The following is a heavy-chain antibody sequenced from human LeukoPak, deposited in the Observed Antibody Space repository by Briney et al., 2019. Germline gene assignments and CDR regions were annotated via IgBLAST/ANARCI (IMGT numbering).Heavy chain of an antibody. CDR3: ARTTVFGAVRGPLYP. CDR1: GGTFSSYA. J-gene: IGHJ5*02. D-gene: IGHD1-1*01. Sequence: GASVKVSCKASGGTFSSYAISWVRQAPGQGLEWMGWISAYNGNTNYAQKLQGRVTMTTDTSTSTAYMELSSLRSEDTAVYYCARTTVFGAVRGPLYPWGQGTLVTVSS. CDR2: ISAYNGNT. V-gene: IGHV1-18*01.